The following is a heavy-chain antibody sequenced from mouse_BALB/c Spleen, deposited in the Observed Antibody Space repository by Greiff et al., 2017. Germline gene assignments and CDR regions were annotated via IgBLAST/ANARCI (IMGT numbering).Heavy chain of an antibody. J-gene: IGHJ2*01. V-gene: IGHV1-5*01. D-gene: IGHD2-14*01. CDR2: IYPGNSDT. CDR3: TRNEVRSYYFDY. Sequence: VQLQQSGTVLARPGASVKMSCKASGYTFTSYWMHWVKQRPGQGLEWIGAIYPGNSDTSYNQKFKGKAKLTAVTSTSTAYMELSSLTNEDSAVYYCTRNEVRSYYFDYWGQGTTLTVSS. CDR1: GYTFTSYW.